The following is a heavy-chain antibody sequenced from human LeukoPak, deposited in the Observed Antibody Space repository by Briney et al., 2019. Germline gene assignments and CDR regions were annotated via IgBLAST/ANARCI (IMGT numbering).Heavy chain of an antibody. CDR1: GFTFSSYS. D-gene: IGHD3-10*01. Sequence: GGSLRLSCAASGFTFSSYSMNWLRHARGKALEWVSSISSSRSYIYYADSVKGRFTISRDNAKNSLYLQMNSLRAEDKAVYYCARGANYYGSGSLWTPLANWFDPWGQGSLVTVSS. V-gene: IGHV3-21*01. CDR2: ISSSRSYI. J-gene: IGHJ5*02. CDR3: ARGANYYGSGSLWTPLANWFDP.